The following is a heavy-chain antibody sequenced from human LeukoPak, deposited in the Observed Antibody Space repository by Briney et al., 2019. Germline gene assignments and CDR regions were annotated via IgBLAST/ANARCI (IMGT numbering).Heavy chain of an antibody. J-gene: IGHJ5*02. V-gene: IGHV4-59*01. CDR1: GGSISTYY. D-gene: IGHD3-22*01. CDR3: ASLAPPDYYDSSGYNWFDP. CDR2: FYYTGST. Sequence: SETLSLTCTVSGGSISTYYWSWIRQPPGKGLDWIGSFYYTGSTNYNSSLRSRVTISLDTSKNQISLRLSSVTAADTAVYYCASLAPPDYYDSSGYNWFDPWGQGTLVTVSS.